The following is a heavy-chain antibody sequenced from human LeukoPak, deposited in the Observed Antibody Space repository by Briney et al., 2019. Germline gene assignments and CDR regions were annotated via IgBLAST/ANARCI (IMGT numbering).Heavy chain of an antibody. CDR3: ARREDQSWFDP. CDR1: GGSISSYY. V-gene: IGHV4-59*08. D-gene: IGHD1-26*01. CDR2: IYYSGST. Sequence: SETLSLTCTVSGGSISSYYWSWIRQPPGKGLEWIGYIYYSGSTNCNPSLKSRVTISVDTSKNQFSLKLSSVTAADTAVYYCARREDQSWFDPWGQGTLVTVSS. J-gene: IGHJ5*02.